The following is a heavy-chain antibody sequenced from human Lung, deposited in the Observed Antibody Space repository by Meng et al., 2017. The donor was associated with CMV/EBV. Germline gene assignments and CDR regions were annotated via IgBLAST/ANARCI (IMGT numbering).Heavy chain of an antibody. CDR3: ARVGAYCGGDCYHPR. CDR1: AGSLSSRTW. Sequence: LLHEAVPGLLKPQGTLSLPCAVSAGSLSSRTWWSWVRQPPGKGLEWIGEIYHSGSTNYNPSLKSRVTISVDESKNQFSLRLSSVTAADTAVYYCARVGAYCGGDCYHPRWGQGTLVTVSS. CDR2: IYHSGST. V-gene: IGHV4-4*03. D-gene: IGHD2-21*02. J-gene: IGHJ4*02.